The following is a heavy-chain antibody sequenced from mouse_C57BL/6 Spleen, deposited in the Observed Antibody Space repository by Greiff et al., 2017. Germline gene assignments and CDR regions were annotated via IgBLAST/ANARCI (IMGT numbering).Heavy chain of an antibody. CDR3: VRAPFYYGYAMDY. CDR2: IRNKANGYTT. J-gene: IGHJ4*01. Sequence: EVQLQESGGGLVQPGGSLSLSCAASGFTFTDYYMSWVRQPPGKALEWLGFIRNKANGYTTAYSASVKGRFTISRDNSQSILYLQMNALRAEDSATYYCVRAPFYYGYAMDYWGQGTSVTVSS. CDR1: GFTFTDYY. V-gene: IGHV7-3*01. D-gene: IGHD1-1*01.